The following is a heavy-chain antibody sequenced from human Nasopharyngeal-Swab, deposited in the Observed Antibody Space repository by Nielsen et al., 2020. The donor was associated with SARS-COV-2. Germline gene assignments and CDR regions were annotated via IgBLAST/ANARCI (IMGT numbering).Heavy chain of an antibody. CDR2: ISSSSRTI. D-gene: IGHD2-2*01. J-gene: IGHJ4*02. V-gene: IGHV3-48*04. Sequence: VRLGPGKGLEWVSYISSSSRTIYYADSVKGGFTISRDNAKNSLYLQMNSLRAEDTAVYYCASETLRYCSSTSCQDYWGQGTLVTVSS. CDR3: ASETLRYCSSTSCQDY.